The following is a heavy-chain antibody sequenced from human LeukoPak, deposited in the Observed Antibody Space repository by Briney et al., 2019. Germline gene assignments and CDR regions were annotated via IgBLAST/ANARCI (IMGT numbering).Heavy chain of an antibody. D-gene: IGHD7-27*01. CDR3: ARDWGNFDY. CDR1: GFTFSTYS. V-gene: IGHV3-21*01. J-gene: IGHJ4*02. CDR2: ISSNSRYI. Sequence: PGRSLRLSCAASGFTFSTYSMNWVRQAPGKGLEWVSSISSNSRYIYYADSMRGRFTISRDNAKNSLYLQMNSLKPEDTAVYYCARDWGNFDYWGQGTLVTVSS.